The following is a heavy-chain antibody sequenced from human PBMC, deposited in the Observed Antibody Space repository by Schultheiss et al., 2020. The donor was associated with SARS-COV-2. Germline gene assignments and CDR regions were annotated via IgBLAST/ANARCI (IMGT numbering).Heavy chain of an antibody. Sequence: ASVKVSCKASGYTFTSYYMHWVRQAPGQGLEWMGWINPNSGGTNYAQKFQGWVTMTRDTSISTAYMELSRLRSEDTAVYYCAREPQMATIRGWFDPWGQGTLVTVSS. D-gene: IGHD5-24*01. CDR2: INPNSGGT. CDR1: GYTFTSYY. J-gene: IGHJ5*02. CDR3: AREPQMATIRGWFDP. V-gene: IGHV1-2*04.